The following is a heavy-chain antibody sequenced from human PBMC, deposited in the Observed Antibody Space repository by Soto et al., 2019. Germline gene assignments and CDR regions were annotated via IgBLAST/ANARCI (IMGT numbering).Heavy chain of an antibody. J-gene: IGHJ4*02. D-gene: IGHD3-3*01. CDR2: IYWDDDK. CDR1: GFSLTTSGVG. CDR3: AHRILRTVFGLVTTTAIYFDF. V-gene: IGHV2-5*02. Sequence: QITLNESGPTVVKPAETLTLTCTFSGFSLTTSGVGVGWIRQSPGKAPEWLALIYWDDDKRYSASLKSRLTITKDTSKIQVVLTMGSVDSAEKATYYCAHRILRTVFGLVTTTAIYFDFWGQGTPVVVSS.